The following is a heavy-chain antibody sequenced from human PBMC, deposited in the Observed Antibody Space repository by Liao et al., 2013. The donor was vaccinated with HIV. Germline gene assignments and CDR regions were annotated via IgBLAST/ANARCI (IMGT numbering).Heavy chain of an antibody. CDR3: ARGLTVTSEGVFDS. CDR1: GGPYSKSY. CDR2: ITESGGT. D-gene: IGHD4-17*01. J-gene: IGHJ4*02. Sequence: QVELQQWGAGLLKPSETLSLTCAIYGGPYSKSYWTWIRQPPGKGLQWIGEITESGGTSYNPSLKSRVTLSIDMSKNQFSLRLRSVTAADTAVYYCARGLTVTSEGVFDSWGQGNLVTVSS. V-gene: IGHV4-34*01.